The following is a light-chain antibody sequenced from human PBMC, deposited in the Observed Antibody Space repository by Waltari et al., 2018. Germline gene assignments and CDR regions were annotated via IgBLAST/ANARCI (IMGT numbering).Light chain of an antibody. Sequence: DIQMTQSPSTLSASVGDTVIIPCRASQSITPSLAWYQQKPGKAPDVLIYGASNLESGVPSRFSGSGSGTEFTLTISSLQPDDFATYYCQQYKSYKTFGQGTRVEIK. CDR1: QSITPS. J-gene: IGKJ1*01. V-gene: IGKV1-5*03. CDR2: GAS. CDR3: QQYKSYKT.